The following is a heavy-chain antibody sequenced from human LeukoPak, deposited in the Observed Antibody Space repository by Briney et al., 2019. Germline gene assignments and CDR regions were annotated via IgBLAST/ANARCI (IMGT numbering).Heavy chain of an antibody. CDR1: GVSISSSSYY. CDR2: IYYSGSS. V-gene: IGHV4-39*01. Sequence: SETLSLTCTVSGVSISSSSYYWGCLGQPPGQGLEWIVSIYYSGSSYYNPSLRSRATITVNTTKTLYFLKLSSVTDADTAVYYCARNTGGHFVVVVAAGQHAFDYWGQGTLVTVSS. D-gene: IGHD2-15*01. J-gene: IGHJ4*02. CDR3: ARNTGGHFVVVVAAGQHAFDY.